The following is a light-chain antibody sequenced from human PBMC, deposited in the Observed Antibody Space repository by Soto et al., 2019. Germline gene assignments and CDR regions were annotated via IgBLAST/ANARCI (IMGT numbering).Light chain of an antibody. Sequence: QSVLTQPASLSGSPGQSITISCIRTSSDVGGYDFVSWYQQHPGKAPKLMIYDVNERPSGVSNRFSGSKSDNTASLTISGLQAEDEADYYCSSYSSTSTLWVFGGGTKLTVL. CDR3: SSYSSTSTLWV. V-gene: IGLV2-14*01. J-gene: IGLJ3*02. CDR1: SSDVGGYDF. CDR2: DVN.